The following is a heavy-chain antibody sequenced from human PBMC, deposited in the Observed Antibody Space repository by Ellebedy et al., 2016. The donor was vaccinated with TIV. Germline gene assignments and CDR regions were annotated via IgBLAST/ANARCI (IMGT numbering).Heavy chain of an antibody. CDR3: ARGGSIEWPFMDV. D-gene: IGHD6-6*01. J-gene: IGHJ6*03. CDR1: GGSVNNHY. Sequence: GSLRLSXSVSGGSVNNHYWSWIRQSPDKGLEWIGYINNIGSAAYNPSLKSRVSISVDTSKNQFSLKVNSVTAADTAVYFCARGGSIEWPFMDVWGKGTSVIVSS. CDR2: INNIGSA. V-gene: IGHV4-59*02.